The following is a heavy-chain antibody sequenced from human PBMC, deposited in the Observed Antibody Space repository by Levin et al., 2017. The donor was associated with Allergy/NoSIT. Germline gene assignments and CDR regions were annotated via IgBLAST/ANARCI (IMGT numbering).Heavy chain of an antibody. CDR1: GFTFSSYE. CDR3: ARQLGNFWSGYNYFAY. D-gene: IGHD3-3*01. Sequence: GESLKISCAASGFTFSSYEMNWVRQAPGKGLEWVSYISSSGSTIYYADSVKGRFTISRDNAKNSLYLQMNSLRAEDTAVSYCARQLGNFWSGYNYFAYWGQGTLVTVSS. J-gene: IGHJ4*02. V-gene: IGHV3-48*03. CDR2: ISSSGSTI.